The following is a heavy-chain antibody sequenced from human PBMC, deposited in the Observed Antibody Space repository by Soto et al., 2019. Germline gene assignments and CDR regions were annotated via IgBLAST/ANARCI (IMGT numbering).Heavy chain of an antibody. CDR3: AREWHPLAFWGDYYYYGMDV. Sequence: GGSLRLSCAASGFTFSSYAMHWVRQAPGKGLEWVAVISYDGSNKYYADSVKGRFTISRDNSKNTLYLQMNSLRAEDTAVYYCAREWHPLAFWGDYYYYGMDVWGQGTTVTVSS. D-gene: IGHD7-27*01. CDR2: ISYDGSNK. V-gene: IGHV3-30-3*01. CDR1: GFTFSSYA. J-gene: IGHJ6*02.